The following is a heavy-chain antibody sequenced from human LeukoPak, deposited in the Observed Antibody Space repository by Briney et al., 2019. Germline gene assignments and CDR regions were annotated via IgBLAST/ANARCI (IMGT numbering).Heavy chain of an antibody. J-gene: IGHJ4*02. CDR3: ARVVDSSGYPFDY. V-gene: IGHV3-66*01. Sequence: GGSLRLSCAASAFSLSAYNMNWVRQAPGKGLEWVSVIYSGGSTYYADSVKGRFTISRDNSKNTLYLQMNSLRAEDTAVYYCARVVDSSGYPFDYWGQGTLVTVSS. CDR2: IYSGGST. CDR1: AFSLSAYN. D-gene: IGHD3-22*01.